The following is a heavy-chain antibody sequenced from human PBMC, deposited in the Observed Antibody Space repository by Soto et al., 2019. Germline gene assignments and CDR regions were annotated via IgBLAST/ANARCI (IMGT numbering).Heavy chain of an antibody. CDR2: IYYSGST. D-gene: IGHD3-10*01. J-gene: IGHJ5*02. CDR1: GDSISEYY. CDR3: ARHSSGTSFGP. V-gene: IGHV4-59*08. Sequence: QVQLQESGPGLVKPSETLSLTCTVSGDSISEYYWSWIRQPPGKGLEWIGYIYYSGSTNSNNPSLKSRVAISVDTSKNEFSLKLSSVTAADTAVYYGARHSSGTSFGPWGQGTLVTVSS.